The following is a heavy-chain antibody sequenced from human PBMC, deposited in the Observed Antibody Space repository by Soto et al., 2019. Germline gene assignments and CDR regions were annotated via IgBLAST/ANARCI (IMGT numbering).Heavy chain of an antibody. J-gene: IGHJ6*02. CDR1: GYTFDRYG. CDR3: EREGYCSSGSCALYSHEYFGMDV. D-gene: IGHD2-15*01. Sequence: ASVKVSCKASGYTFDRYGISWARQAPGQGLEWMGWISTYNGNTNYAQKLKGRVTMTTDTFTSTAYMELRSLTSDDTAVYYCEREGYCSSGSCALYSHEYFGMDVWGQ. V-gene: IGHV1-18*01. CDR2: ISTYNGNT.